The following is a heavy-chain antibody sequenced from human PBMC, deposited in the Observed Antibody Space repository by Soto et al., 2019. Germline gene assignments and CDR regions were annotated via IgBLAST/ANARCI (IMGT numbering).Heavy chain of an antibody. V-gene: IGHV1-58*01. CDR2: IVVGSGNT. J-gene: IGHJ3*02. CDR3: AAAGSPRNAFDI. CDR1: GFTFTSSA. Sequence: ASVKVSCKASGFTFTSSAVQWVRQARGQRLEWIGWIVVGSGNTNYAQKFQERVTITRDMSTSTAYMELSSLRSEDTAVYYCAAAGSPRNAFDIWGQGTMVTVSS. D-gene: IGHD3-10*01.